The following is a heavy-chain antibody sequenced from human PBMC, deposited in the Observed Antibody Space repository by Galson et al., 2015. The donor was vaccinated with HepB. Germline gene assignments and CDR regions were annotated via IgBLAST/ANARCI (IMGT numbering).Heavy chain of an antibody. CDR3: ARDRAGGAVVTAYLFDY. CDR1: GFTVSSNY. J-gene: IGHJ4*02. V-gene: IGHV3-53*05. D-gene: IGHD2-21*02. CDR2: IYSGGST. Sequence: SLRLSCAASGFTVSSNYMSWVRQAPGKGLEWVSVIYSGGSTYYADSVKGRFTISRDNSKNTLYLQMNSLRAEDTAVYYCARDRAGGAVVTAYLFDYWGQGTLVTVSS.